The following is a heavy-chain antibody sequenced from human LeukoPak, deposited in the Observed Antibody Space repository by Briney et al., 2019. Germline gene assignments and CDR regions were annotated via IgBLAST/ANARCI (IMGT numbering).Heavy chain of an antibody. J-gene: IGHJ6*02. CDR2: ISGSGGST. Sequence: PGGSLRLSCAASGFTFSSYAMSWVRQAPGRGLEWVSAISGSGGSTYYADSVKGRFTISRDNSKNTLYLQMNSLRAEDTAVYYCAKGPGDDILTGFLYYYGMDVWGQGTTVTVSS. CDR3: AKGPGDDILTGFLYYYGMDV. V-gene: IGHV3-23*01. CDR1: GFTFSSYA. D-gene: IGHD3-9*01.